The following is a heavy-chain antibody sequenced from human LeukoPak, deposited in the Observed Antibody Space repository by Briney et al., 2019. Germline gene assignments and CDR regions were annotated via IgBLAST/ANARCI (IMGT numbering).Heavy chain of an antibody. CDR1: GLSISSGGYY. D-gene: IGHD3-9*01. V-gene: IGHV4-31*03. CDR2: IYYSGST. Sequence: PSQTLSLTCTVSGLSISSGGYYWSWIRQHPGKGLEWIGYIYYSGSTNYNPSLKSRVTISVDTSKNQFSLKLSSVTAADTAVYYCATPLFPLRYFDWLPPGYWGQGTLVTVSS. J-gene: IGHJ4*02. CDR3: ATPLFPLRYFDWLPPGY.